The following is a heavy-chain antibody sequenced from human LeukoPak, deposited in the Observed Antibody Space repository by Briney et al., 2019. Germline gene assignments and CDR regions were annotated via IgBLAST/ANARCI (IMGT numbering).Heavy chain of an antibody. V-gene: IGHV1-69*05. CDR1: GGTFSSYA. Sequence: SVKVSCKASGGTFSSYAISWVRQAPGQGLEGMGGIIPIFGTANYAQKFQGRVTLTTDESTSTAYMELSSLRSEDTAVYFCAFQGWLVRTPFDYWGQGTLVTVSS. J-gene: IGHJ4*02. CDR3: AFQGWLVRTPFDY. CDR2: IIPIFGTA. D-gene: IGHD6-19*01.